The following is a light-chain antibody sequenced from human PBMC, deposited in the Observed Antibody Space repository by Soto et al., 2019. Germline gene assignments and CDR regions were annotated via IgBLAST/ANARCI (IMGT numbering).Light chain of an antibody. J-gene: IGKJ1*01. V-gene: IGKV1-5*01. Sequence: DIQMTQSPSTLSASVGDRVTITCRASQSISSWLAWYQQKPGKAPKLMIYDASSLESGVPSRFSGSGSGTEFTLTISSLQPDDFATYYCHQYNGYSGTFGQGTKVEIK. CDR2: DAS. CDR3: HQYNGYSGT. CDR1: QSISSW.